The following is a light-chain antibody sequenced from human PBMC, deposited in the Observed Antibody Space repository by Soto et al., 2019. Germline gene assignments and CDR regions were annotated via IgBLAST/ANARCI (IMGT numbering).Light chain of an antibody. CDR3: QQRSNWPPYT. V-gene: IGKV3-11*01. CDR1: QSVSIN. J-gene: IGKJ5*01. CDR2: DAS. Sequence: EIVMTQSPGTLSVSPGERATLSCRASQSVSINLAWYQQKPGQAPRLLIYDASTRATGIPARFSGSGSGTDFTLTISSLEPEDFAVYYCQQRSNWPPYTFGQGTRLEIK.